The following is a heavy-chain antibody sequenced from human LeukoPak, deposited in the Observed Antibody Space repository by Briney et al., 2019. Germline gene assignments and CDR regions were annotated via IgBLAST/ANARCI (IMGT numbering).Heavy chain of an antibody. CDR1: GYTFTSYG. V-gene: IGHV1-18*01. CDR2: ISAYNGNT. Sequence: ASVKVSCKASGYTFTSYGISWVRQAPGQGLEWMGWISAYNGNTNYAQKLQGRVTMTTDTSTSTAYMELRSLRSDDTAVYYCARDSYSGYSSKNFDYWGQGTLVTVSS. J-gene: IGHJ4*02. D-gene: IGHD6-19*01. CDR3: ARDSYSGYSSKNFDY.